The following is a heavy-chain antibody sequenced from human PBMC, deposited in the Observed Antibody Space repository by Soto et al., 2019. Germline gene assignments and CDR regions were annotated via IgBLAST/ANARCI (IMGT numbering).Heavy chain of an antibody. V-gene: IGHV1-18*01. CDR2: ISAYSGNP. J-gene: IGHJ4*02. D-gene: IGHD3-10*01. CDR3: ARAPDYHYYGSGLPDS. Sequence: QVQLVQSGAEVKKPGASVRVSCKASGYTFNNFHINWVRQAPGQGLEWMGWISAYSGNPNYAQKFQGRVTLTTDTSTSTAYMELGSLRSDDTAVYFCARAPDYHYYGSGLPDSWGQGTLVTVSS. CDR1: GYTFNNFH.